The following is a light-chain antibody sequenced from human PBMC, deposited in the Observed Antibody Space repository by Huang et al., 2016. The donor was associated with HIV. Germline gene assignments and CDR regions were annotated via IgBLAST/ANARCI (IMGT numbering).Light chain of an antibody. J-gene: IGKJ2*01. V-gene: IGKV3-11*01. CDR3: QQRSNWPPMYT. CDR2: DAS. Sequence: EIVLTQSPATLSLSPGEGATLSCRASQSVSNYLAWYQQKPGQAPRLLIYDASNRATGITARFSGSGSGTEFTLTISSLEPEDFAVYYCQQRSNWPPMYTFGQGTKLEIK. CDR1: QSVSNY.